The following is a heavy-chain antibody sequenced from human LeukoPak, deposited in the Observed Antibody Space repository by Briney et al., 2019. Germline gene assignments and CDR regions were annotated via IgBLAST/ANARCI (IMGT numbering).Heavy chain of an antibody. Sequence: GGSLRLSCAASGFTFSSYGMHWVRQAPGKGLEWVAFIXYDGSNKYYADSVXXRFTISRDNSKNTLYLKMNSLRAEDTAVYYCAXXRVXXXPIKVVDYFDYWGQGTLVTVSS. CDR2: IXYDGSNK. D-gene: IGHD6-6*01. V-gene: IGHV3-30*02. J-gene: IGHJ4*02. CDR3: AXXRVXXXPIKVVDYFDY. CDR1: GFTFSSYG.